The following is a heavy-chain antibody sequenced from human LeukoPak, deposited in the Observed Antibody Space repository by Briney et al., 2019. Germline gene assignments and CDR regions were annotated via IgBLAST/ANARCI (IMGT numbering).Heavy chain of an antibody. CDR2: ISSSGSTI. V-gene: IGHV3-48*04. J-gene: IGHJ6*02. Sequence: GGSLRLSCVAFGFTFSRYAMSWVRQAPGKGLEWVSYISSSGSTIYYADSVKGRFTISRDNAKNSLYLQMNSLRAEDTAVYYCARWNHSEGIIPDYYDSSGYYGGYGMDVWGQGTTVTVSS. CDR3: ARWNHSEGIIPDYYDSSGYYGGYGMDV. CDR1: GFTFSRYA. D-gene: IGHD3-22*01.